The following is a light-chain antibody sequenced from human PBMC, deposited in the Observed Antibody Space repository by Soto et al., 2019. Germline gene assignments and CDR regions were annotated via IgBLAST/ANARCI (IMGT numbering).Light chain of an antibody. CDR1: SSDVGGYNY. CDR3: RSYTSSNPLVV. V-gene: IGLV2-14*01. CDR2: EVS. J-gene: IGLJ1*01. Sequence: QSALTQPASVSGSAGQSISISCTGTSSDVGGYNYVSWYQQHPGKVPRLMIYEVSNRPSGVSIRFSGSKSGNTASLTISGLQAEDEADYYCRSYTSSNPLVVFGSGTKLTVL.